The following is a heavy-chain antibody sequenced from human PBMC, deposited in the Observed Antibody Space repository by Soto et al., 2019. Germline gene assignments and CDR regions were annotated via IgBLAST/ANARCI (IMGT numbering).Heavy chain of an antibody. Sequence: GGSLRLSCAASGFTFSSYAMSWVRQAPGKGLEWVSAISGSGGSTYYADSVKGRFTISRDNSRNTLYLQMNSLRAEDTAVYYCAKDSVVTMIVVVIMYLDYWGQGTLATVSS. D-gene: IGHD3-22*01. V-gene: IGHV3-23*01. CDR2: ISGSGGST. CDR3: AKDSVVTMIVVVIMYLDY. J-gene: IGHJ4*02. CDR1: GFTFSSYA.